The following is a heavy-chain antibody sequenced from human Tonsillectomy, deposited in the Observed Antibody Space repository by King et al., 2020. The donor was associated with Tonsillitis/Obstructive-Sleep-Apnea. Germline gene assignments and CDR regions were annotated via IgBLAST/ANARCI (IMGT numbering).Heavy chain of an antibody. V-gene: IGHV3-9*01. CDR3: AKDVRYCGGGSCYSAHYYYMDV. J-gene: IGHJ6*03. Sequence: VQLVESGGGLVQPGRSLRLSCAASGFTFDDFAMHWVRQAPGKGLEWVSSISWNSGNIGYADSVKGRFTISRDNAKNSLYLQMNSLRAEDTALYYCAKDVRYCGGGSCYSAHYYYMDVWGKGTTVTVSS. CDR2: ISWNSGNI. D-gene: IGHD2-15*01. CDR1: GFTFDDFA.